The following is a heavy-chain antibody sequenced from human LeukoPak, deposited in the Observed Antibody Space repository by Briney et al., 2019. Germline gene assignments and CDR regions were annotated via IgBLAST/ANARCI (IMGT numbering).Heavy chain of an antibody. D-gene: IGHD2-15*01. CDR2: ISYDGDNE. CDR3: ARYCSGGSCSDY. V-gene: IGHV3-30-3*01. CDR1: GFTFSNFA. J-gene: IGHJ4*02. Sequence: GGSLRLSCAASGFTFSNFAMHWVRQAPGKGLEWVAVISYDGDNEYYADSVKGQFTISRDNSKDRLYLQMNSLRPEDTAMYYCARYCSGGSCSDYWGQGTLVTVSS.